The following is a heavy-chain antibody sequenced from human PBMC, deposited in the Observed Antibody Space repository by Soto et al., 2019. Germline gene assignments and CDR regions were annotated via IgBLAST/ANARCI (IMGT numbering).Heavy chain of an antibody. V-gene: IGHV4-59*01. Sequence: PSETLSLTCTVSGGSISSYYWIWIRQPPGKGLEWIGYIYYSGSTNYNPSLKSRVTISVDTSKNQFSLKLSSVTAADTAVYYCARAGGSSWYYYYGMDVWGQGTTVTVSS. CDR2: IYYSGST. CDR3: ARAGGSSWYYYYGMDV. J-gene: IGHJ6*02. CDR1: GGSISSYY. D-gene: IGHD6-13*01.